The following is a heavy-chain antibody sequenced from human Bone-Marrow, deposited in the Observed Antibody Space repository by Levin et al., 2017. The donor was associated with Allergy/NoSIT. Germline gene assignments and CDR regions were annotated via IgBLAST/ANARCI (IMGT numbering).Heavy chain of an antibody. CDR3: ARDYSGYVNWFDP. CDR2: INAGNGNT. CDR1: GYTFTSYA. Sequence: ASVKVSCKASGYTFTSYAMHWVRQAPGQRLEWMGWINAGNGNTKYSQKFQGRVTITRDTSASTAYMELSSLRSEDTAVYYCARDYSGYVNWFDPWGQGTLVTVSS. D-gene: IGHD5-12*01. V-gene: IGHV1-3*01. J-gene: IGHJ5*02.